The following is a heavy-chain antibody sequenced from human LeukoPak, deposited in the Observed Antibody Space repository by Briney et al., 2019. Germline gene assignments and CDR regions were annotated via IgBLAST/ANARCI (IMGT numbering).Heavy chain of an antibody. Sequence: GGSLRLSCAAPGFIFDNYAIHWVRQAPGKGLGWVSLISGDGGSTFYADSVRGRFTISRDNTRKSLSLQMSSLRSEGTALYYCARESETSGWYDYWGQGTLATVSS. J-gene: IGHJ4*02. CDR2: ISGDGGST. V-gene: IGHV3-43*02. D-gene: IGHD6-19*01. CDR3: ARESETSGWYDY. CDR1: GFIFDNYA.